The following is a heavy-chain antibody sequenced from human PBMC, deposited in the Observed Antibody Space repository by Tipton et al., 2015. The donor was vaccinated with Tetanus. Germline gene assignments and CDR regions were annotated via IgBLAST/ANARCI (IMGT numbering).Heavy chain of an antibody. V-gene: IGHV4-31*03. CDR1: GGSISSGGYY. CDR2: IYYSGST. Sequence: TLSLTCTVSGGSISSGGYYWSWIRQHPGKGLEWIGYIYYSGSTYYNPSLKSRVTISVDTSKNQFSLKLSSVTAADTAVYYCARDQGYCSSTSCAHGGWRAFDYWSQGTLVTVSS. D-gene: IGHD2-2*01. CDR3: ARDQGYCSSTSCAHGGWRAFDY. J-gene: IGHJ4*02.